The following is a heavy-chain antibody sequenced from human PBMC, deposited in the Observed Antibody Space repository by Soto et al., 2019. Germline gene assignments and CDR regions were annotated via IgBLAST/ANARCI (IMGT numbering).Heavy chain of an antibody. Sequence: PGGSLRLSCAASGFTFSSYGMHWVRQAPGKGLEWVAVISYDGSNKYYADSVKGRFTISRDNSKNTLYLQMNSLRAEDTAVYYCAKDPRLAAAGPKPGVYFDYWGQGTLVTVSS. D-gene: IGHD6-13*01. CDR1: GFTFSSYG. J-gene: IGHJ4*02. CDR2: ISYDGSNK. V-gene: IGHV3-30*18. CDR3: AKDPRLAAAGPKPGVYFDY.